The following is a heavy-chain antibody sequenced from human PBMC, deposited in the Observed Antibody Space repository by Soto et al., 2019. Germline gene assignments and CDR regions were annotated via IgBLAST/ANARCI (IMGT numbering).Heavy chain of an antibody. V-gene: IGHV1-18*04. CDR3: ARVRGIAVAGARLWFDP. CDR2: ISAYNGNT. CDR1: GYTFTSYG. Sequence: QVQLVQSGAEVKKPGASMKVSCKASGYTFTSYGISWVRQAPGQGLEWMGWISAYNGNTNYAQKLQGRVTMTTDTSTSTAYMELRSLRSDDTAVYYCARVRGIAVAGARLWFDPWGQGTLVTVSS. J-gene: IGHJ5*02. D-gene: IGHD6-19*01.